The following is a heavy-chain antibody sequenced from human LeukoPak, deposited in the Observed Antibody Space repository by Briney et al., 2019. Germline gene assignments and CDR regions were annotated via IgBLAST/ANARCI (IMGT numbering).Heavy chain of an antibody. Sequence: SETLSLTCTVSGGSISSSSYYWGWIRQPPGKGLEWIGSIYYSGSTYYNPSLKSRVTISVDTSKNQFSLKLSSVTAADTAVYYCARRSRGWSVFDYWGQGTLVTVSS. V-gene: IGHV4-39*01. D-gene: IGHD2-8*01. J-gene: IGHJ4*02. CDR2: IYYSGST. CDR3: ARRSRGWSVFDY. CDR1: GGSISSSSYY.